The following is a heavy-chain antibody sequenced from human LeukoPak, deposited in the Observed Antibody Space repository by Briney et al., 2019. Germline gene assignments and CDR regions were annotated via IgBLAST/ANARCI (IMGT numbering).Heavy chain of an antibody. CDR1: GGSISSYY. V-gene: IGHV4-4*07. CDR3: ARTLDYGSGLHFDY. J-gene: IGHJ4*02. Sequence: KPSETLSLTCTVSGGSISSYYWSWIRQPAGKGLEWIGRIDTSGNTNYKPSLKSRVTMSVDTSKNQFSLKLSSVTAADTAVYYCARTLDYGSGLHFDYWGQGTLVTVSS. CDR2: IDTSGNT. D-gene: IGHD3-10*01.